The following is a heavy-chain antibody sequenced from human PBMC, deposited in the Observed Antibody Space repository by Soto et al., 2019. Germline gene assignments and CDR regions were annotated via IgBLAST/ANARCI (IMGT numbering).Heavy chain of an antibody. V-gene: IGHV1-69*12. J-gene: IGHJ4*02. CDR2: IFPLFGTA. CDR3: ASGLQLWLRRINNGYSG. Sequence: QVQLVQSGAEVKKPESSVKVSCKAPGVPFSTYAISWVRQAPGQGLEWMGGIFPLFGTANYAQRCQDRATITADESTNTVYMELSSLRSEDKAVYFCASGLQLWLRRINNGYSGWGQGTLVTVSS. CDR1: GVPFSTYA. D-gene: IGHD5-12*01.